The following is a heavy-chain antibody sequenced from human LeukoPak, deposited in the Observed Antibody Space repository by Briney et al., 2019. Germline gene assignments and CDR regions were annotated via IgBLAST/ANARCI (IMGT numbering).Heavy chain of an antibody. CDR2: IYHSGST. CDR1: GGSISSGGYS. CDR3: ARGRTYGSGSRGWFDL. V-gene: IGHV4-30-2*01. J-gene: IGHJ5*02. Sequence: SQTLSLTCAVSGGSISSGGYSWSWIRQPPGKGLEWIGYIYHSGSTYYNPSLKSRVTISVDRSKNQFSLKLSSVTAADTAVYYCARGRTYGSGSRGWFDLWGQGTLVTVSS. D-gene: IGHD3-10*01.